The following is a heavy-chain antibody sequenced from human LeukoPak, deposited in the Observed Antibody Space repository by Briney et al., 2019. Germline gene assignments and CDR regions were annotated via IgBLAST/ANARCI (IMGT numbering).Heavy chain of an antibody. D-gene: IGHD5-18*01. CDR1: GFTFSSYG. Sequence: PGGSLRLSCAASGFTFSSYGMHWVRQAPGKGLEWVAFIRYDGSNKYYADSVKGRFTISRDNSKNTLYLQMNSLRIEDTAVYYCAILGGYSYGGRYFDYWGQGTLVTVSS. J-gene: IGHJ4*02. CDR3: AILGGYSYGGRYFDY. CDR2: IRYDGSNK. V-gene: IGHV3-30*02.